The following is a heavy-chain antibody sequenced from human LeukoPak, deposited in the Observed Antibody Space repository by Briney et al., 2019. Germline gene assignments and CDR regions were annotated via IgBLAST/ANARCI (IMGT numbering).Heavy chain of an antibody. D-gene: IGHD6-19*01. CDR2: ISYDGSNK. CDR3: ANYSSGLLGG. CDR1: GFTFSSYA. V-gene: IGHV3-30-3*01. J-gene: IGHJ4*02. Sequence: PGGSLRLSCAASGFTFSSYAMHWVRQAPGKGLEWVAVISYDGSNKYYADSVKGRFTISRDNSKNTLYLQMNSLRAEDTAVYYCANYSSGLLGGWGQGTLVTVSS.